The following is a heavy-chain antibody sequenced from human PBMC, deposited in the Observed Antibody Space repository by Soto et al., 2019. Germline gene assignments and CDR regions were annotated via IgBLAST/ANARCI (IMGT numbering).Heavy chain of an antibody. CDR1: GYTFYNFG. Sequence: QVQLEQSGAEVKKPGASVKVTCKASGYTFYNFGITWVRQAPGQGLEWMGWISTYNDHTNYAQKFQGRVTMTTDTSARTASMELRSLKPDDTAVYYCARLRNRGYHTHYYYGMDVWGQGTTVTVSS. J-gene: IGHJ6*02. V-gene: IGHV1-18*01. D-gene: IGHD7-27*01. CDR3: ARLRNRGYHTHYYYGMDV. CDR2: ISTYNDHT.